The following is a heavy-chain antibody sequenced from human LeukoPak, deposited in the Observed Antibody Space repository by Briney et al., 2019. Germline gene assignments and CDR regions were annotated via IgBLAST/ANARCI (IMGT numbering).Heavy chain of an antibody. D-gene: IGHD5-12*01. J-gene: IGHJ4*02. CDR1: GLIFSSYT. V-gene: IGHV3-21*01. Sequence: GGSLRLSCAASGLIFSSYTMNWVRQAPGKGLEWVSSISSSSSYIYYADSVKGRFTISRDNAKNSLCLQMNSLRAEDTAVYYCATAGSGYEDGFDYWGQGTLVTVSS. CDR3: ATAGSGYEDGFDY. CDR2: ISSSSSYI.